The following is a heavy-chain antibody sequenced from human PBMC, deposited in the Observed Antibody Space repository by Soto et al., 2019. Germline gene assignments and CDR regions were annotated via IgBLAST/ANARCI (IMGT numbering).Heavy chain of an antibody. CDR2: ISYDGRNK. J-gene: IGHJ6*02. Sequence: PGGSLRLSCAASGFTFSSYAMHWVRQAPGKGLEWVAVISYDGRNKYYADSVKGRFTISRDNSKNTLYLQMNSLRAEDTAVYYCARVGGSGSSPYYYYGMDVWGQGTTVTVSS. CDR3: ARVGGSGSSPYYYYGMDV. V-gene: IGHV3-30*04. CDR1: GFTFSSYA. D-gene: IGHD3-10*01.